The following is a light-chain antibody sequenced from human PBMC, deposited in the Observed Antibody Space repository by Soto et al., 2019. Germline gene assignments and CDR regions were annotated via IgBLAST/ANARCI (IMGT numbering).Light chain of an antibody. J-gene: IGKJ1*01. V-gene: IGKV1-39*01. CDR3: QESYRTPRT. CDR2: AAS. CDR1: QNISNY. Sequence: IDVTQSTTSLSASVGDRVTSTCRASQNISNYLNWYQQKPGKAPKLLIYAASSLQSGVSSRFSGSGSGTDFTLTISSLQPEDFATFYCQESYRTPRTSGQGGKADIK.